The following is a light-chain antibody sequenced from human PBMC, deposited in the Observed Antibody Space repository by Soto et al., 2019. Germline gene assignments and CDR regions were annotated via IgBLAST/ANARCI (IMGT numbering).Light chain of an antibody. V-gene: IGKV1-39*01. J-gene: IGKJ1*01. CDR1: ENIASY. Sequence: DIQMTQSPSSLSASVGDRVTITYRASENIASYLNWYQQQPGKAPPLLVYAASSLESGAPPRFSGTVSGTDFTLTITSLQPDDLATYFCQQSYSTPWTFGQGTRLAL. CDR2: AAS. CDR3: QQSYSTPWT.